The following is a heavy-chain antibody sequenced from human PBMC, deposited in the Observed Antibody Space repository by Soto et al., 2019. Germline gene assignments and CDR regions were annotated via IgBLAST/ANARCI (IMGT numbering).Heavy chain of an antibody. J-gene: IGHJ4*02. CDR3: AKHGGGGTYYGSLRLDS. CDR1: GFTFSTYA. V-gene: IGHV3-23*01. D-gene: IGHD1-26*01. Sequence: EVRLLESGGGSVQPGGSLRLSCAASGFTFSTYAMSWVRQAPGKGLEWVSTISDSGGATYYADSVKGRFTISRDNSKNTLYLQMNSLRAEDTALFYCAKHGGGGTYYGSLRLDSWGQGALVTVSS. CDR2: ISDSGGAT.